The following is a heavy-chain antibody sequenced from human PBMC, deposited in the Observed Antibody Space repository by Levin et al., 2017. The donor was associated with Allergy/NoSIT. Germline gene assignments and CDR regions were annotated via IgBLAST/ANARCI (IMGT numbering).Heavy chain of an antibody. CDR3: ARDRAITMVRGVSYGMDV. D-gene: IGHD3-10*01. J-gene: IGHJ6*02. Sequence: GESLKISCKASGYTFTGYYMHWVRQAPGQGLEWMGWINPNNGVTNYAQKFQGRVTMTRDSSISTAYMELSSLRSGDTAVYYCARDRAITMVRGVSYGMDVWGQGTTVTVSS. CDR1: GYTFTGYY. V-gene: IGHV1-2*02. CDR2: INPNNGVT.